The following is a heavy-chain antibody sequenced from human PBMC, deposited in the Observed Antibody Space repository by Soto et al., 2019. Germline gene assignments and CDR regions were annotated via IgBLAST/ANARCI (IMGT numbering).Heavy chain of an antibody. D-gene: IGHD5-12*01. CDR1: VYTITRDG. V-gene: IGHV1-18*01. CDR3: ARGLGGYNSIAAY. J-gene: IGHJ4*02. Sequence: VKVSCKASVYTITRDGITLVLLAPGQGLEWMGWISAYNGNTNYTQNLQGRITMTTDTSTSTAYMELRSLRSDDTAVYYCARGLGGYNSIAAYWGQGALVTVSS. CDR2: ISAYNGNT.